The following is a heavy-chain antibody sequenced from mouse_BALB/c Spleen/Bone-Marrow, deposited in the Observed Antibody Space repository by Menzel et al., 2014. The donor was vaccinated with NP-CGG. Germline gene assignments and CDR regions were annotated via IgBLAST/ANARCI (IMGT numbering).Heavy chain of an antibody. D-gene: IGHD1-1*01. J-gene: IGHJ3*01. CDR3: ASYYYGSSRFAY. V-gene: IGHV14-3*02. Sequence: VQLKESGAELVKPGASVKLSCTASGFNIXDTYMHWVKQRPEQGLEWIGRIDPANGNTKYDPKFQGKATITADTSSNTAYLQLSSLTSEDTAVYYCASYYYGSSRFAYWGQGTLVTVSA. CDR2: IDPANGNT. CDR1: GFNIXDTY.